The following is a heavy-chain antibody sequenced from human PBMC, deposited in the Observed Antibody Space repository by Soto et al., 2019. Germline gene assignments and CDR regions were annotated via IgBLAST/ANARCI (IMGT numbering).Heavy chain of an antibody. V-gene: IGHV4-59*01. Sequence: QVQLQESGPGLVKPSETLSLTCTVSGGTISRYYWSWIRQPPGKGLEWIGYMYNTGSTVYNPSFKGRFTISVDTSKNQFSLKLNSVTAEDTAVYYCARDLWGYCGTDCYPLDVW. CDR1: GGTISRYY. J-gene: IGHJ6*01. CDR2: MYNTGST. CDR3: ARDLWGYCGTDCYPLDV. D-gene: IGHD2-21*02.